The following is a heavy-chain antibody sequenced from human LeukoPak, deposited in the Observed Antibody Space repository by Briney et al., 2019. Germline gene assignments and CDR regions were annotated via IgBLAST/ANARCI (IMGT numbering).Heavy chain of an antibody. V-gene: IGHV3-64*01. CDR1: GFTFSNYA. J-gene: IGHJ4*02. D-gene: IGHD1-26*01. CDR3: ARDRGIYSGSYLFDY. Sequence: QAGGSLRLSCAASGFTFSNYAMHWVRQAPGKGLDCVSAISSNGGSTYYANSVKGRFTISRDNSKNTLYLQMGSLSAEDMAVYYCARDRGIYSGSYLFDYWGQGTLVTVSS. CDR2: ISSNGGST.